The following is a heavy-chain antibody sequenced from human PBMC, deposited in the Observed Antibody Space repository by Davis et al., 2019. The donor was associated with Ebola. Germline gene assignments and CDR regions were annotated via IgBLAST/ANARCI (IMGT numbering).Heavy chain of an antibody. CDR2: TYYSSRWYH. D-gene: IGHD5-12*01. J-gene: IGHJ4*02. Sequence: HSQTLSLTCAISGDSVSGNNGAWNWIRQSPSRGLEWLGRTYYSSRWYHDYAVSVKSRITISPDTSKNQFFLQLNSVTPEDTAIYYCARGWLRNGGFEYWGQGTLVTVSS. CDR3: ARGWLRNGGFEY. CDR1: GDSVSGNNGA. V-gene: IGHV6-1*01.